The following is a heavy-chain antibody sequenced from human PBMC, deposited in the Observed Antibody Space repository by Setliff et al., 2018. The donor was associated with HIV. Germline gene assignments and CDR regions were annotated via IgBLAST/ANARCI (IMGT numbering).Heavy chain of an antibody. CDR3: AKVFWGSYPTPDAFDI. V-gene: IGHV4-4*02. CDR2: IYHSGNT. Sequence: SETLSLTCAVSGGSISSDNWWSWVRQPPGKGLEWIGEIYHSGNTNYNPSFKNRVTISLDKSKNQFSLTLTSVTAADTAVYYCAKVFWGSYPTPDAFDIWGQGTMVTVSS. CDR1: GGSISSDNW. J-gene: IGHJ3*02. D-gene: IGHD3-16*02.